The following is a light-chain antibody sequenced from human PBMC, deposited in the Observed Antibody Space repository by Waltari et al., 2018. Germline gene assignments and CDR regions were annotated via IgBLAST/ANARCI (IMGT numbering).Light chain of an antibody. J-gene: IGLJ2*01. CDR3: SSHAGNNLWI. CDR2: DVT. Sequence: HSALTQPPSASGSPGQSVTISCTGTSADVGGYDYVSWYQQHPGKVPKLIIYDVTKRPSGVPPRFSASKSVNSASLTVSGLQAEDEADYYCSSHAGNNLWIFGGGTKVTVL. V-gene: IGLV2-8*01. CDR1: SADVGGYDY.